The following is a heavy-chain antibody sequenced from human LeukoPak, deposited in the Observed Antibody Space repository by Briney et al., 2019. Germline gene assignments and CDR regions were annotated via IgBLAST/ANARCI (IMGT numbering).Heavy chain of an antibody. Sequence: ASVKVSCKPSGYTFTGYYMHWVRQAPGQGLEWMGWINPNSGGTNYAQKFQGRVTMTRDTSISTAYMELSRLRSDDTAVYDCASAYGSGSFPPDFWGQGNLVIVSS. V-gene: IGHV1-2*02. D-gene: IGHD3-10*01. CDR1: GYTFTGYY. CDR3: ASAYGSGSFPPDF. CDR2: INPNSGGT. J-gene: IGHJ4*02.